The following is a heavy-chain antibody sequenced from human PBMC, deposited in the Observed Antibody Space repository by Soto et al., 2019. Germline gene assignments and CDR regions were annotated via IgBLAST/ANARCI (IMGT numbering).Heavy chain of an antibody. Sequence: LSLTCTVSGGSVSSGSYYGSWIRHPPGKGLEWIGYIYYSGSTNYNPSLKSRVTISVDTSKNQFSLKLSSVTAADTAVYYCARGEERYSYGYGSYYYYGMDVWGQGTTVTVSS. V-gene: IGHV4-61*01. CDR2: IYYSGST. CDR1: GGSVSSGSYY. CDR3: ARGEERYSYGYGSYYYYGMDV. J-gene: IGHJ6*02. D-gene: IGHD5-18*01.